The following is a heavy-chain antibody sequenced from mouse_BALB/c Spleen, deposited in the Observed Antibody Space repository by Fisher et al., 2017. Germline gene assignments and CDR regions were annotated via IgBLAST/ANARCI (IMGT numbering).Heavy chain of an antibody. D-gene: IGHD2-14*01. CDR3: ARGTYYRYDGGAMDY. J-gene: IGHJ4*01. V-gene: IGHV5-4*02. Sequence: RFTISRDNAKNNLYLQMSSLKSEDTAMYYCARGTYYRYDGGAMDYWGQGTSVTVFS.